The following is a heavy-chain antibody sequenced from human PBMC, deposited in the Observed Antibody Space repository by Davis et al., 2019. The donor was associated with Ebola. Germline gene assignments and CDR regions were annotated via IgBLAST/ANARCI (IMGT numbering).Heavy chain of an antibody. CDR3: ASLPDSSWGAFDI. CDR2: ISYDGSNK. V-gene: IGHV3-30*03. D-gene: IGHD6-19*01. J-gene: IGHJ3*02. CDR1: GFTFSSYG. Sequence: PGGSLRLSCAASGFTFSSYGMHWVRQAPGKGLEWVAVISYDGSNKYYADSVKGRFTISRDNSKNSLYLQMNSLRAEDTAVYYCASLPDSSWGAFDIWGQGTMVTVSS.